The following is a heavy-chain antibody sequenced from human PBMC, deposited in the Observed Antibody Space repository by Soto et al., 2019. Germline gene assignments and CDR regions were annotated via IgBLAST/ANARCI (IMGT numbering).Heavy chain of an antibody. J-gene: IGHJ5*02. Sequence: GGSLRLSCAAFGFTFEDSAMHWIRQTPGKGLEWVAGINWNSGSVGYAESVKGRFTISRDNANNSLYLQMDSLRTEDTALYYCAKGRGTLAVVSNWFDPWGQGTLVTVSS. V-gene: IGHV3-9*01. CDR1: GFTFEDSA. CDR3: AKGRGTLAVVSNWFDP. D-gene: IGHD6-19*01. CDR2: INWNSGSV.